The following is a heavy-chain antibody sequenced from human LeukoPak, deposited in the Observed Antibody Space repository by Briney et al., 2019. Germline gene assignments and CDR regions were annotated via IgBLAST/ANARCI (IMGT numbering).Heavy chain of an antibody. V-gene: IGHV3-30-3*01. Sequence: GGSLRLSCAGSGFTFSSYTMHWVRQAPGKGLEWVAVISSDGSNKYYTDSVKGRFTISRDNSKSTLYLQMNSLRAEDTAVYYCARGRGIGGFYYYFDYWGQGTLVTVSS. CDR1: GFTFSSYT. CDR3: ARGRGIGGFYYYFDY. CDR2: ISSDGSNK. J-gene: IGHJ4*02. D-gene: IGHD3-22*01.